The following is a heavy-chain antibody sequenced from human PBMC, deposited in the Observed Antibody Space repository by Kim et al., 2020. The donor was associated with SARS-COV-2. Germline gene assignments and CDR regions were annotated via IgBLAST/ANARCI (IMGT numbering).Heavy chain of an antibody. CDR3: ARDLDYYGMDV. J-gene: IGHJ6*02. Sequence: STYKADSVKGRFTISSDNSKNTLYLQMNSLRAEDTAVDYCARDLDYYGMDVWGQGTTVTVSS. V-gene: IGHV3-53*01. CDR2: ST.